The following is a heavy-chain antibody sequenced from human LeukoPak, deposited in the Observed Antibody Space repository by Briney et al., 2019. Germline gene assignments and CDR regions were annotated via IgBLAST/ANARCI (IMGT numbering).Heavy chain of an antibody. CDR1: GFTFSSYS. CDR3: ARVRDSSGYYSEYYFDY. J-gene: IGHJ4*02. CDR2: ISSSSSYI. D-gene: IGHD3-22*01. Sequence: PGGSLRLSCAASGFTFSSYSMNWVRQTPGKGLDWVSSISSSSSYIYYADSVKGRFTISRDNAKNSLYLQMNSLRAEDTAVYYCARVRDSSGYYSEYYFDYWGQGTLVTVSS. V-gene: IGHV3-21*01.